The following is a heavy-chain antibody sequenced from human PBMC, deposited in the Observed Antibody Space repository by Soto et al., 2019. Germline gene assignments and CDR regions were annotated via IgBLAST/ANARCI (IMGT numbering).Heavy chain of an antibody. CDR3: ARATYSSSYYFDS. CDR2: IGSSGSTI. CDR1: GFTFSSFE. J-gene: IGHJ4*02. V-gene: IGHV3-48*03. D-gene: IGHD6-6*01. Sequence: VGSLRLSCAASGFTFSSFEMNWVRQAPGKGLEWVSKIGSSGSTIWYADSVKGRFTISRDNAKNSLYLQMNSLRGEDTAVYYCARATYSSSYYFDSWGQGTLVTVSS.